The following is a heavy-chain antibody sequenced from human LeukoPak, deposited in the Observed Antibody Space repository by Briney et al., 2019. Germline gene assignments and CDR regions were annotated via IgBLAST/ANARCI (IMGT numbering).Heavy chain of an antibody. CDR1: GFTVSSNY. D-gene: IGHD3-10*01. CDR3: VRGSKIRGVIPEGEFDY. V-gene: IGHV3-30*03. Sequence: GESLRLSCAASGFTVSSNYMSWVRQAPGKGLEWVAVIPYDGKKNYYADSVKGRFTLTRDDYANTLSLQMNSLRAEDTAVYYCVRGSKIRGVIPEGEFDYWGQGTLVTVSS. J-gene: IGHJ4*02. CDR2: IPYDGKKN.